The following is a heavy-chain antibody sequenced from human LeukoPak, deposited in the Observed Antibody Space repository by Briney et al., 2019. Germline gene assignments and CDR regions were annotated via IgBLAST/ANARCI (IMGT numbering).Heavy chain of an antibody. V-gene: IGHV1-8*01. D-gene: IGHD3-10*01. CDR2: MNPNSGNT. Sequence: GASVKVSCKASGYTFTSYDINWVRQATGQGLEWMGWMNPNSGNTGYAQKFQGRVTMTRNTSISTAYMELSSLRSEDTAVYYCARVSITMVRGVTENWFDPWGQGTLVTVSS. CDR3: ARVSITMVRGVTENWFDP. CDR1: GYTFTSYD. J-gene: IGHJ5*02.